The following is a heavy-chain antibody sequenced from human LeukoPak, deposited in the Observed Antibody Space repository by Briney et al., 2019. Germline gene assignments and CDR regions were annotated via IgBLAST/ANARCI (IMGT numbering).Heavy chain of an antibody. D-gene: IGHD1-26*01. CDR2: ISAYNGNT. CDR1: GYTLTSYG. CDR3: ARGGSSGSYFGQHFDY. J-gene: IGHJ4*02. V-gene: IGHV1-18*04. Sequence: ASVKVSCKASGYTLTSYGISWVRQAPGQGLEWMGWISAYNGNTNYAQKLQGRVTMTTDTSTSTAYMELRSLRSDDTAVYYCARGGSSGSYFGQHFDYWGQGTLVTVSS.